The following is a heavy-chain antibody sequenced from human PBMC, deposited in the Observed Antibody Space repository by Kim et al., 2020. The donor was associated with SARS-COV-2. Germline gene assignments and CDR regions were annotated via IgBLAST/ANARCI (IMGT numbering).Heavy chain of an antibody. CDR3: ASQEDRYCSSTSCYEYYYYGMDV. J-gene: IGHJ6*02. CDR2: ISSSSSTI. D-gene: IGHD2-2*01. Sequence: GGSLRLSCAASGFTFSSYSMNWVRQAPGKGLEWVSYISSSSSTIYCADSVKGRFTISRDNAKNSLYLQMNSLRAEDTAVYYCASQEDRYCSSTSCYEYYYYGMDVWGQGTTVTVSS. CDR1: GFTFSSYS. V-gene: IGHV3-48*04.